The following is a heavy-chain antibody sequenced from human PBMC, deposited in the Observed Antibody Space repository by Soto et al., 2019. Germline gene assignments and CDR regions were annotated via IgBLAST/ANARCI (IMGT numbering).Heavy chain of an antibody. V-gene: IGHV4-31*03. CDR1: GGSISSGGYY. CDR3: ASSPNLYSYGYRDRAYYY. J-gene: IGHJ4*02. CDR2: IYYSGST. D-gene: IGHD5-18*01. Sequence: PSETLSLTCTVSGGSISSGGYYWSWIRQHPGKGLEWIGYIYYSGSTYYNPSLKSRVTISVDTSKNQFSLKLSSVTAADTAVYYCASSPNLYSYGYRDRAYYYWGQGTLVTVSS.